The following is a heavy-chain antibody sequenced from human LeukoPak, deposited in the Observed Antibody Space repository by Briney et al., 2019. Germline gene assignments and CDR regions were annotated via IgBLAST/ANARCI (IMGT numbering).Heavy chain of an antibody. Sequence: GGSLRLSCAASGFNFSSYSMNWVRQAPGKGLEWVSSISSSSSFRYYADSVKGRFTISRDNAKNSLYLQMNSLRAEDTAVYYCARESSGYFYWGQGTLVTVSS. CDR1: GFNFSSYS. CDR3: ARESSGYFY. D-gene: IGHD3-22*01. J-gene: IGHJ4*02. CDR2: ISSSSSFR. V-gene: IGHV3-21*01.